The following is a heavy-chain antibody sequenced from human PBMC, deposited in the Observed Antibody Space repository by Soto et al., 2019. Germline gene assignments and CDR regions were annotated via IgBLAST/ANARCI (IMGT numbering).Heavy chain of an antibody. V-gene: IGHV3-23*01. CDR3: AKEVSLGSTVDLGY. CDR1: VFTFSIFA. Sequence: WGSLRLSCAASVFTFSIFAMSCVRQSPGKGLEWVSTISGSGGSTYYADAVKGRFSISRDNSMGTLYLQMKSLRVEDTAIYYCAKEVSLGSTVDLGYWGKGTLVTVSS. J-gene: IGHJ4*02. CDR2: ISGSGGST. D-gene: IGHD7-27*01.